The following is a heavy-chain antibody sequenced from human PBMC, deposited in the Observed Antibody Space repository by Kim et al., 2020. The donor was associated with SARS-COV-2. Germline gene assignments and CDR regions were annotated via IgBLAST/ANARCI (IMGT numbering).Heavy chain of an antibody. Sequence: GGSLRLSCAASGFTFTNYGMSWVRQAPGKGLERVSFVSANGGSTNYADSVKGRFTISRDNSKNVLYLQMNGLRAEDTAVYYCAKGGTLQVLYWGQGALVTVSS. CDR1: GFTFTNYG. J-gene: IGHJ4*02. CDR3: AKGGTLQVLY. V-gene: IGHV3-23*01. CDR2: VSANGGST. D-gene: IGHD1-1*01.